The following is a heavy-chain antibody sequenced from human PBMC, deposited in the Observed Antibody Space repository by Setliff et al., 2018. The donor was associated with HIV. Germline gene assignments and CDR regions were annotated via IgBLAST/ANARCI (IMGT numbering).Heavy chain of an antibody. J-gene: IGHJ4*02. V-gene: IGHV3-7*03. D-gene: IGHD3-9*01. CDR2: IKQDGSEK. Sequence: GGSLRLSCAASGFTFRSYWMTWVRQVPGRGLEWVANIKQDGSEKYYVDSVKGRFTISRDNAKNSLHLQMNSLRAEDAAFYYCAREAYDVLTPHAHIDYWGQGILVTVSS. CDR1: GFTFRSYW. CDR3: AREAYDVLTPHAHIDY.